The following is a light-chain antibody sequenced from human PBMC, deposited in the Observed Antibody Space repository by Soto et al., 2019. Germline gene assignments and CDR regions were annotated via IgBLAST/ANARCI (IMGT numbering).Light chain of an antibody. CDR2: DAS. CDR1: QHITNY. Sequence: DIQMTQSPSSLSASVGDRVTITCRASQHITNYLNWYHQKPGKAPKLLIYDASNLGRGFPSRFSGSVSGTDFTLTISSLQPEDIATCYCQQVYSFHYTFGQGTRLEIK. CDR3: QQVYSFHYT. V-gene: IGKV1-33*01. J-gene: IGKJ2*01.